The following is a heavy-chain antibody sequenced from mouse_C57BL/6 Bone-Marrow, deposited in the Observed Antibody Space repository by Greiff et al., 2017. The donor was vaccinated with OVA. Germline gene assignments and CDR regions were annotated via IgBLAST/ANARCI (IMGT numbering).Heavy chain of an antibody. Sequence: QVQLKQSGAELVRPGSSVKLSCKASGYTFTSYWMDWVKQRPGQGLEWIGNIYPSDSETHYNQKFKDKATLTVDKSSSTAYMQLSSLTSEDSAVYYCARGGPYYGYDGNFDYWGQGTTLTVSS. D-gene: IGHD2-9*01. CDR2: IYPSDSET. V-gene: IGHV1-61*01. CDR3: ARGGPYYGYDGNFDY. J-gene: IGHJ2*01. CDR1: GYTFTSYW.